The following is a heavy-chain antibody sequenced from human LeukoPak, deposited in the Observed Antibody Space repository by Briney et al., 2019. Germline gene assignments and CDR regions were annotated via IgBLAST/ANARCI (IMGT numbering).Heavy chain of an antibody. CDR2: INPNSGGT. J-gene: IGHJ4*02. Sequence: ASVKVSCKASGSTLTGYYMHWVRQAPGQGLEWMGWINPNSGGTNYAQKFQGRVTMTRDTSISTAYMELSRLRSDDTAVYYCARDRTAAAGTPSDYWGQGTLVTVSS. D-gene: IGHD6-13*01. CDR1: GSTLTGYY. CDR3: ARDRTAAAGTPSDY. V-gene: IGHV1-2*02.